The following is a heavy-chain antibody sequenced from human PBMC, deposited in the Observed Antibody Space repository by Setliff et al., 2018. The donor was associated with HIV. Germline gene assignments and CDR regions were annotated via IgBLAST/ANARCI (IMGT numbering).Heavy chain of an antibody. V-gene: IGHV4-39*01. CDR1: GDSVSSRSYY. CDR3: VTVVQDDLGVALFDY. Sequence: SETLSLTCSVSGDSVSSRSYYWGWIRQSPGKGPEWIGSIYFNGITHDNPSLKSRVTTSVDTSKNQFSLNLHSVTAGDTGFYYCVTVVQDDLGVALFDYWGPGILVTVSS. CDR2: IYFNGIT. D-gene: IGHD3-3*01. J-gene: IGHJ4*02.